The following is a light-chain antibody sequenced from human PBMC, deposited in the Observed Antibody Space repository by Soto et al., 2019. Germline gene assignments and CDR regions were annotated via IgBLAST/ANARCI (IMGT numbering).Light chain of an antibody. CDR2: SNN. V-gene: IGLV1-47*02. Sequence: QLVLIQPPSASGTPGQRVTISCSGSSSNIGSNYVCWYQHLPGTAPKLLIYSNNQRPSGVPDRFYGSKAGTSASLAISGLRSEDEADYYCATWDDSLSGHYVFGTGTKLTVL. CDR3: ATWDDSLSGHYV. J-gene: IGLJ1*01. CDR1: SSNIGSNY.